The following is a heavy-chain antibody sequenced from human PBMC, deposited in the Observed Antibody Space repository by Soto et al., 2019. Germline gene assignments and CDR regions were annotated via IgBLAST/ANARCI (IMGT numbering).Heavy chain of an antibody. CDR3: ARRIPFGYGMDV. CDR2: ITSNGGNT. CDR1: GFTFSSYA. Sequence: EVQLVESGGGLVQPGGSLRLSCAASGFTFSSYAMHWVRQAPGKGLEYVSGITSNGGNTDYASSVKGRFTISRDNSKNTLYLQMGILRAEDMAVYYCARRIPFGYGMDVWGQGTTVTVSS. D-gene: IGHD2-21*01. V-gene: IGHV3-64*01. J-gene: IGHJ6*02.